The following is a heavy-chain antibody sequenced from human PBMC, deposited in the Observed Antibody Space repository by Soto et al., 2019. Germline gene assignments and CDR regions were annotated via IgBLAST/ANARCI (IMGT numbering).Heavy chain of an antibody. CDR3: ARHSASWQWFDY. CDR1: GGSISSGGYY. V-gene: IGHV4-31*03. CDR2: IYYSGST. Sequence: QVQLQESGPGLVKPSQTVSLTCSVSGGSISSGGYYWSWIRQHPEKGLEWIGYIYYSGSTNYNPSLKSRVIISVDTSSNRFSLDLRSVTAADTAIYYCARHSASWQWFDYWGQGTLVTVSS. D-gene: IGHD1-26*01. J-gene: IGHJ5*01.